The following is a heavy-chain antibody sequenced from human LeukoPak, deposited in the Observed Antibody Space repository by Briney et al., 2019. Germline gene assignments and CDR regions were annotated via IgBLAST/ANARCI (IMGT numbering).Heavy chain of an antibody. Sequence: GGSLRLSCTASGFSFSGHWMHWARQLPGKGLVWVSRISPTGSTTSYADSVKGRFTVSRDNAKNTLYLQVNNLRAEDTAVYYCARDEGSYFDYWGQGALVTVSS. V-gene: IGHV3-74*01. D-gene: IGHD3-10*01. J-gene: IGHJ4*02. CDR1: GFSFSGHW. CDR2: ISPTGSTT. CDR3: ARDEGSYFDY.